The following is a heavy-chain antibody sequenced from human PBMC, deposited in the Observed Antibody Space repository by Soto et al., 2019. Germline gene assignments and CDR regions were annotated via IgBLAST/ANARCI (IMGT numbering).Heavy chain of an antibody. Sequence: ARSLRLSCAGSGFTFSSYSMNWVRQAPGKGLEWVSSISSSSSYIYYADSVKGRFTISRDNAKNSLYLQMNSLRAEDTAVYYCASQYSSSWYYYYYGMDVWGQGTTVTVSS. D-gene: IGHD6-13*01. CDR2: ISSSSSYI. CDR1: GFTFSSYS. J-gene: IGHJ6*02. V-gene: IGHV3-21*01. CDR3: ASQYSSSWYYYYYGMDV.